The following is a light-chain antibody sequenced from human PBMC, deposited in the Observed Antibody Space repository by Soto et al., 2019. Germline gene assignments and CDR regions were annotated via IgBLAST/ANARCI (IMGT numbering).Light chain of an antibody. CDR3: QQYNNWPLT. CDR1: QSVRST. V-gene: IGKV3-15*01. CDR2: GAS. Sequence: EIVLTQSQATLSVSPGERATLSCRASQSVRSTLAWYQQKPGQAPRLLIYGASTRATGIPARFTGTGSGTEFTLTISSLQSEDFAVYYCQQYNNWPLTFGGGTKVDIK. J-gene: IGKJ4*01.